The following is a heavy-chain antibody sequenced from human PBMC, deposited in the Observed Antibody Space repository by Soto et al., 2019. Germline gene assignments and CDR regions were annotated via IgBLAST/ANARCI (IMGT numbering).Heavy chain of an antibody. CDR1: GGSIRSSSYY. D-gene: IGHD3-10*01. V-gene: IGHV4-39*01. J-gene: IGHJ6*02. Sequence: HLQLQESGPGLVKPSETLSLTCTVSGGSIRSSSYYWGWIRQPPGKGLECIGSIYYSGSTYYNPSLKSRFTISVDTSKNLFSPKLSSVTAADTAVYYCARQLSTYYYGSGSYEMYYYGMDVWGQGTTVTVSS. CDR3: ARQLSTYYYGSGSYEMYYYGMDV. CDR2: IYYSGST.